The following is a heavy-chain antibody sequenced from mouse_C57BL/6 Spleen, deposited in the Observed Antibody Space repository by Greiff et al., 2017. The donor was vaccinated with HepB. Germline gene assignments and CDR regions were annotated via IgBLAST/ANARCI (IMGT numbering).Heavy chain of an antibody. J-gene: IGHJ2*01. Sequence: VQLQQSGPELVKPGASVKISCKASGYTFTDYYMNWVKQSHGKSLEWIGDINPNNGGTSYNQKFKGKATLTVDKSSSTAYMELRSLTSEDSAVYYCARSKGPGGYFDYWGQGTTLTVSS. CDR2: INPNNGGT. CDR1: GYTFTDYY. CDR3: ARSKGPGGYFDY. V-gene: IGHV1-26*01.